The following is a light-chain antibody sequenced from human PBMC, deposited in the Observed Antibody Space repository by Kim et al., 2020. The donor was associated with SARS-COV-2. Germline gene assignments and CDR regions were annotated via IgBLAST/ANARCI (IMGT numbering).Light chain of an antibody. CDR2: EDR. CDR1: KLGVKY. CDR3: QAWDSSTVV. Sequence: SVSPDHTARINCSGDKLGVKYACWYQQKPGQSPVLVIYEDRKRPSGIPERFSGSNSGNTATLTISGTQAMDEADYYCQAWDSSTVVFGGGTQLTVL. J-gene: IGLJ2*01. V-gene: IGLV3-1*01.